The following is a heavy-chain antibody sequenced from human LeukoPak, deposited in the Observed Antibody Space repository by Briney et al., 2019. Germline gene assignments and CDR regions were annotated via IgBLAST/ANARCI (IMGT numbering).Heavy chain of an antibody. CDR2: IYYSGIT. CDR3: ARMGLGGHGEFDF. Sequence: PSETLSLTCTVSGGSINNYYWSWIRQPPGKGLGYIGYIYYSGITNYNPSLKGRVTISVDTSKNQFSLKLSSVTAADTAVYYCARMGLGGHGEFDFWGQGTLVTVSS. J-gene: IGHJ4*02. CDR1: GGSINNYY. V-gene: IGHV4-59*01. D-gene: IGHD3-10*01.